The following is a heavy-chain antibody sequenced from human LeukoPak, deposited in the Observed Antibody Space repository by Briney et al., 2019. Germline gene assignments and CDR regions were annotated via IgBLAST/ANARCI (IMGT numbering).Heavy chain of an antibody. Sequence: ASVKVSCKASGYTFTSYYMHWVRQAPGQGLEWMGIINPSGGSTSYAQKFQGRVTMTRDTSTSTVYMELSSLRSEDTAVYYCARGGLGYCSSTSCYNHDAFDIWGQGTMVTVSS. CDR2: INPSGGST. CDR1: GYTFTSYY. J-gene: IGHJ3*02. V-gene: IGHV1-46*01. CDR3: ARGGLGYCSSTSCYNHDAFDI. D-gene: IGHD2-2*02.